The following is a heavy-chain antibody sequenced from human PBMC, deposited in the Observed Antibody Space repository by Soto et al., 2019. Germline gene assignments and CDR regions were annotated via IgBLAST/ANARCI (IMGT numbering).Heavy chain of an antibody. D-gene: IGHD3-22*01. Sequence: GGSLRLSCTASGFTFGDYAMSWFRQAPGKGLEWVGFIRSKAYGGTTEYAASVKGRFTISRDDSKSIAYLQMNSLKTEDTAVYYCTRGTLITMIESWYGMDVWGQGTKVTVSS. V-gene: IGHV3-49*03. CDR1: GFTFGDYA. CDR2: IRSKAYGGTT. J-gene: IGHJ6*02. CDR3: TRGTLITMIESWYGMDV.